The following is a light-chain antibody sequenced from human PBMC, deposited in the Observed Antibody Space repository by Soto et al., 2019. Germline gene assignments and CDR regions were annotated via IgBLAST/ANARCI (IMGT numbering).Light chain of an antibody. CDR3: CAYTGSSTYV. Sequence: QSVLTQPASVSGYPGQPITISCTGTSSDVGGYTYVSWYQQHPGKAPKLMIYEVSDRPSGVSNRFSGSKSGNTASLTISGLRAEDKADYYCCAYTGSSTYVFGTGTKVTVL. J-gene: IGLJ1*01. CDR1: SSDVGGYTY. CDR2: EVS. V-gene: IGLV2-14*01.